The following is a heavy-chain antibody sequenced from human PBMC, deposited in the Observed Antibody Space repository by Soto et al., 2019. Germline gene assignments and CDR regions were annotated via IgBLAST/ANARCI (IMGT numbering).Heavy chain of an antibody. CDR2: IFYSGVT. D-gene: IGHD6-19*01. V-gene: IGHV4-59*01. CDR1: GGSISGYY. Sequence: PSETLSLTCTVSGGSISGYYWTWIRQPPGKGLEWIGYIFYSGVTNYNPSLKSRVTLSVDTSKNQFSLKLRSVIAADTAVYYCARVGSSGWSPDYWGRGTLVTVS. J-gene: IGHJ4*02. CDR3: ARVGSSGWSPDY.